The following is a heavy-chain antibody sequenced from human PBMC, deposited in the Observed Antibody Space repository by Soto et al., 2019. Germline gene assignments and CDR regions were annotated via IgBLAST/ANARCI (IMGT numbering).Heavy chain of an antibody. V-gene: IGHV4-39*01. CDR1: GGSISSSSYY. J-gene: IGHJ4*02. D-gene: IGHD3-22*01. CDR3: ARSHLDYYDSSGYYLQDY. CDR2: IYYSGST. Sequence: QLQLQESGPGLVKPSETLSLTCTVSGGSISSSSYYWGWSRQPPGKGLEWIGSIYYSGSTYYNPSLKSRVTISVDTAKNQFSLKLSSVTAADTAVYYCARSHLDYYDSSGYYLQDYWGQGTLVTVSS.